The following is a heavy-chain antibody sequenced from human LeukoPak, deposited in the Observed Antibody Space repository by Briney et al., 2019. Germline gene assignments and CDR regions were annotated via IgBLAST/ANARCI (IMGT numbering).Heavy chain of an antibody. CDR3: AKDNEAGTAGFSFDY. Sequence: AGGSLRLSCAASGFTFDDYAMHWVRQAPGKGLEWVSLISGNGDSTYYGDSVKGRFSISRDNIKNSLYLQMNSLRTEDTALYYCAKDNEAGTAGFSFDYWGQGTLVTVSS. J-gene: IGHJ4*02. D-gene: IGHD2-21*02. CDR2: ISGNGDST. CDR1: GFTFDDYA. V-gene: IGHV3-43*02.